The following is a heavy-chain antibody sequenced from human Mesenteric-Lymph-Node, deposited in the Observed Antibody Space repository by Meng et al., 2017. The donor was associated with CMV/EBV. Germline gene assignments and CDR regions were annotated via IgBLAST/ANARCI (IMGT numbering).Heavy chain of an antibody. D-gene: IGHD3-10*01. CDR1: GYTLTSYY. V-gene: IGHV1-46*01. CDR2: INPSGGST. Sequence: KASGYTLTSYYMHWVRQAPGQGLEWMGIINPSGGSTSYAQKFQGRVTMTRDTSTSTVYMELSSLRSEDTAVYYCARAAFGELLLGAEYWGQGTLVTVSS. CDR3: ARAAFGELLLGAEY. J-gene: IGHJ4*02.